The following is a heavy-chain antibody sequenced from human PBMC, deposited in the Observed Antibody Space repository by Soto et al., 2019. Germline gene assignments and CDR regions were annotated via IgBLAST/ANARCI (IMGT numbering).Heavy chain of an antibody. Sequence: LSLTCTVSGDAIYIGGYYWTWIRQHPGKGLEWIGYIYHTGKTYYNPSLESRVTMSVDTSKNQFSLKLASVTAADTAVYYCAGDGSSTANWIDPWGQGTLVTVSS. J-gene: IGHJ5*02. CDR1: GDAIYIGGYY. V-gene: IGHV4-31*03. CDR3: AGDGSSTANWIDP. CDR2: IYHTGKT. D-gene: IGHD2-2*01.